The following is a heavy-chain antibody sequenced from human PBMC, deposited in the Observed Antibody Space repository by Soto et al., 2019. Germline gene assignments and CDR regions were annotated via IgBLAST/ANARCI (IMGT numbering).Heavy chain of an antibody. D-gene: IGHD3-10*01. Sequence: GGSLRLSCAASGFTFSSYAMSWVRQAPGKGLEWVSAISGSGGSTYYADSVKGRFTISRDNSKNTLYLQMNSLRAEDTAVYYCAKGRLLWFEDYYYMGVWGKGTTVTGSS. CDR1: GFTFSSYA. CDR2: ISGSGGST. V-gene: IGHV3-23*01. CDR3: AKGRLLWFEDYYYMGV. J-gene: IGHJ6*03.